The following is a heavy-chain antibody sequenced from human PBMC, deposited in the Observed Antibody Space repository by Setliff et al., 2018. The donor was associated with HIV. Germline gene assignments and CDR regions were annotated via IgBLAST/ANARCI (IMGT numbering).Heavy chain of an antibody. CDR3: ARAVIRREDRGMWTKLWSAPNHMDV. V-gene: IGHV4-61*01. CDR2: IHYGGGT. CDR1: SGSISSGTYY. J-gene: IGHJ6*03. D-gene: IGHD3-10*01. Sequence: SETLSLTCTVSSGSISSGTYYWSWIRQYPGKGLEWIGYIHYGGGTYYNPSLESRVSISRDTSKNQFSLNLRDVTAGDTALYYCARAVIRREDRGMWTKLWSAPNHMDVWGKGITVTVS.